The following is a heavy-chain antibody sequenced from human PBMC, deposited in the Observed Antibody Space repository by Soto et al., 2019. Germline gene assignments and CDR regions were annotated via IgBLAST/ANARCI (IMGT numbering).Heavy chain of an antibody. CDR1: GCTFSPYT. V-gene: IGHV1-69*04. Sequence: SVKVSCTASGCTFSPYTINWVRQAPGQGLEWMGRIIPFHGVTNYAQKFQARVTITADKSTSTAYMELSGLRFEDTAMYYCTRDWEITVSTWSFGGFWGRGTLVTVSS. D-gene: IGHD3-10*01. CDR3: TRDWEITVSTWSFGGF. CDR2: IIPFHGVT. J-gene: IGHJ4*02.